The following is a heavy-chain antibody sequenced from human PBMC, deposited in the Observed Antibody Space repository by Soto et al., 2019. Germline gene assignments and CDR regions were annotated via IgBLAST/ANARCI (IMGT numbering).Heavy chain of an antibody. D-gene: IGHD6-6*01. J-gene: IGHJ4*02. CDR1: GFTFSSYS. CDR2: ISSSGSSK. CDR3: ARVGPYSSSSVDY. V-gene: IGHV3-48*02. Sequence: EVQLVESGGGSVQPGGSLRLSCAGSGFTFSSYSMNWVRQAPGRGLEWVSHISSSGSSKYYADSVRGRFTISRDSAKNSLYLQMNSLRDEDTAVYYCARVGPYSSSSVDYWGQGTLVTVSS.